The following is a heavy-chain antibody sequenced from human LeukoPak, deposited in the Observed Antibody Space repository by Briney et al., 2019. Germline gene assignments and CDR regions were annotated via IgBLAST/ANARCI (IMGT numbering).Heavy chain of an antibody. J-gene: IGHJ4*02. CDR1: GGTFSSYA. D-gene: IGHD1-26*01. Sequence: ASVKVSCTASGGTFSSYAISWVRQAPGQGLEWMGWINPNSGGTNYAQKFQGRVTMTRDTSISTAYMELSRLRSDDTAVYYCARESLKVVGATGYWGQGTLVTVSS. CDR2: INPNSGGT. V-gene: IGHV1-2*02. CDR3: ARESLKVVGATGY.